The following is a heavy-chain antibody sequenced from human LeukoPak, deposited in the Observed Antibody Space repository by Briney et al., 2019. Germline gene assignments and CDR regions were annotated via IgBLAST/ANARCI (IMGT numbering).Heavy chain of an antibody. Sequence: ASETLSLTCTVSGGPISSSSYYWGWIRQPPGKGLEWIGSIYYSGSTYYNPSLKSRVTISVDTSKNQFSLKLSSVTAADTAVYYCARDRIVRGVIDIYYYYGMDVWGKGTTVTVSS. D-gene: IGHD3-10*01. V-gene: IGHV4-39*07. CDR1: GGPISSSSYY. J-gene: IGHJ6*04. CDR3: ARDRIVRGVIDIYYYYGMDV. CDR2: IYYSGST.